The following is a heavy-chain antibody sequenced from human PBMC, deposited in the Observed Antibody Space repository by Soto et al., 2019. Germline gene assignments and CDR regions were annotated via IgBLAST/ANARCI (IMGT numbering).Heavy chain of an antibody. CDR3: TRGQGNH. J-gene: IGHJ4*02. Sequence: QVQLVQSGAEVKKPVASVRVSCKASGYTFTSYDIYWVRQATGQGLEWMGWMNPFSGNAVYTQKFQDRVTMTRDTSINTAYMEMSGLRSEDTAVYYCTRGQGNHWGQGSLVTVSS. CDR1: GYTFTSYD. V-gene: IGHV1-8*01. CDR2: MNPFSGNA.